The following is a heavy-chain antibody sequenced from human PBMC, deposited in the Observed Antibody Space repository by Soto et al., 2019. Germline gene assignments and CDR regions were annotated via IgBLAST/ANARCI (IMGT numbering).Heavy chain of an antibody. V-gene: IGHV3-23*01. CDR3: VTGVYEIGGYYYDVFDH. CDR2: ISSGGTNT. J-gene: IGHJ4*02. D-gene: IGHD3-22*01. Sequence: EVQLLESGGDLIQPGGSLRLSYVASGFTFSSYALSWVRQAPGQGLEWVSGISSGGTNTYYTDSVKGRFTVSRDDFKNTLYLQLDSLRAEDTAIYYCVTGVYEIGGYYYDVFDHWGQGTRVTVS. CDR1: GFTFSSYA.